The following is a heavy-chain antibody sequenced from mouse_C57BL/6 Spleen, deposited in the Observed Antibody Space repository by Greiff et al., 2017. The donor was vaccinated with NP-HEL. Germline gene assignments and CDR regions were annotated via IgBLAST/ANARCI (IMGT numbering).Heavy chain of an antibody. D-gene: IGHD4-1*01. CDR3: ARWELGRCDY. CDR1: GYTFTSYW. V-gene: IGHV1-50*01. CDR2: IDPSDSYT. J-gene: IGHJ2*01. Sequence: QVQLQHPGAELVKPGASVKLSCKASGYTFTSYWMQWVKQRPGQGLEWIGEIDPSDSYTNYNQKFKGKATLTVDTSSSTAYMQLSSLTSEDSAVYYCARWELGRCDYWGQGTTLTVSS.